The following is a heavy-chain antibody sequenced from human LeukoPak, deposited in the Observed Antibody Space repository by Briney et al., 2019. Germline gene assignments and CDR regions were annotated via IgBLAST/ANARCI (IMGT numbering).Heavy chain of an antibody. Sequence: GGSLRLSCAASGFTFSSYWMSWVRQAPGKGLEWVANIKQDGSEKYYVDSVKGRFTISRDNAKNSLYLQMNSLRAEDTAAYYCARRRLFYGSGSYYNEDYYYYGMDVWGQGTTVTVSS. CDR2: IKQDGSEK. CDR1: GFTFSSYW. V-gene: IGHV3-7*03. D-gene: IGHD3-10*01. J-gene: IGHJ6*02. CDR3: ARRRLFYGSGSYYNEDYYYYGMDV.